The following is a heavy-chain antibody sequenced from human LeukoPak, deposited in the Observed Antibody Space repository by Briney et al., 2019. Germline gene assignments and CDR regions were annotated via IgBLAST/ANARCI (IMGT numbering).Heavy chain of an antibody. V-gene: IGHV3-23*01. CDR3: AKAESGVAVAGTDY. Sequence: GGSLRLSCAASGFTFSSYAMSWVRQAPGKGLEWVSAISGSGGSTYYADSVKGRFTISRDNSKNTLYLQMNSPRAEDTAVYYCAKAESGVAVAGTDYWGQGTLVTVSS. D-gene: IGHD6-19*01. CDR2: ISGSGGST. J-gene: IGHJ4*02. CDR1: GFTFSSYA.